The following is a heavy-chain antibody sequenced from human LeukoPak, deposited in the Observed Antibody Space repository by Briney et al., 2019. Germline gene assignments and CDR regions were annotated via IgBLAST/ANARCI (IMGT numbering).Heavy chain of an antibody. CDR1: GFTFSSYS. D-gene: IGHD3-10*01. J-gene: IGHJ4*02. CDR2: ISSSRSYI. Sequence: GGSLTLSCAASGFTFSSYSMNWVRQPHGKGLEWVSSISSSRSYIYYADSVKGRFTISRDNAKNSLYLQMDSLRVEDTAVYFCAKAKEFDYGSGSGHYYPYFFDLWGQGTLVTASS. CDR3: AKAKEFDYGSGSGHYYPYFFDL. V-gene: IGHV3-21*01.